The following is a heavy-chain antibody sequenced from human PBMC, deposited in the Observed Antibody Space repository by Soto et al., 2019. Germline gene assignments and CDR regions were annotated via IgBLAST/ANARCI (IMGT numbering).Heavy chain of an antibody. Sequence: SETLSLTCTVSGGSISSGGYYWSWISQHPGKGLEWIGYIYYSGSTYYNPSLKSRVTISVDTSKNQFSLKLSSVTAADTAVYYCARGMIQLWPQFDYWGQGTLVTVSS. J-gene: IGHJ4*02. CDR3: ARGMIQLWPQFDY. D-gene: IGHD5-18*01. CDR2: IYYSGST. CDR1: GGSISSGGYY. V-gene: IGHV4-31*03.